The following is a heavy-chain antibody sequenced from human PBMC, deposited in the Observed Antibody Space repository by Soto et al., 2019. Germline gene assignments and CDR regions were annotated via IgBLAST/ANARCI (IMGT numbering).Heavy chain of an antibody. Sequence: GAEVKKPGASVKVSCKASGYTFTSYGISWVRQAPGQGLERMGWISAYNGNTNYAQNFQGRVTMTTDTSTTTTYMELRSLSSDDTAVYYCARGPPNYCSGGSCYSHYFDYWGQGTLVTVSS. CDR2: ISAYNGNT. CDR3: ARGPPNYCSGGSCYSHYFDY. CDR1: GYTFTSYG. J-gene: IGHJ4*02. D-gene: IGHD2-15*01. V-gene: IGHV1-18*01.